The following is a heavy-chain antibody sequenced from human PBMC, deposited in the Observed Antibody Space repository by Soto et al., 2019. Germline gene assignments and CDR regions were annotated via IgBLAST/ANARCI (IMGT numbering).Heavy chain of an antibody. CDR3: ARIELTRDIVVVPAAMRPYYFDY. J-gene: IGHJ4*02. Sequence: GGSLRLSCAASGFTFSDYYMSWIRQAPGKGLEWVSYISSSSGYTNYADSVKGRFTISRDNAKNSLYLQMNSLRAEDTAVYYCARIELTRDIVVVPAAMRPYYFDYWGQGTLVTVSS. D-gene: IGHD2-2*01. CDR1: GFTFSDYY. CDR2: ISSSSGYT. V-gene: IGHV3-11*06.